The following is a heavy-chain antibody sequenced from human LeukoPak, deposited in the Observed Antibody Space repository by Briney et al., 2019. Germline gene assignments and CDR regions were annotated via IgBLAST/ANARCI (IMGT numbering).Heavy chain of an antibody. CDR3: ARGLGYCSSSKCSPGYYMDV. V-gene: IGHV3-21*06. CDR2: ISSSGTYT. Sequence: GGSLRLSCAASGSTFSSYGMNGVRQTPGKGLEWVSRISSSGTYTDYADSVKGRFTISRDNARSSLYLQMNSLRVEDTALYYCARGLGYCSSSKCSPGYYMDVWGKGTTVTVSS. D-gene: IGHD2-2*01. J-gene: IGHJ6*03. CDR1: GSTFSSYG.